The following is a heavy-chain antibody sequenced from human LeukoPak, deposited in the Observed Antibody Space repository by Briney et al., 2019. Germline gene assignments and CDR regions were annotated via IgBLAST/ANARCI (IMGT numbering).Heavy chain of an antibody. CDR1: GFIFNSYP. CDR2: ISGSGGMT. CDR3: AKEGPHRGSYYLNFDY. V-gene: IGHV3-23*01. Sequence: GGSLRLSCVASGFIFNSYPMSWVRQAPGKGLEWVSDISGSGGMTYYADSVKGRFTISRDNSKNTLYLQLNSLRAEDTAIYYCAKEGPHRGSYYLNFDYWGQGTLVTVSS. D-gene: IGHD1-26*01. J-gene: IGHJ4*02.